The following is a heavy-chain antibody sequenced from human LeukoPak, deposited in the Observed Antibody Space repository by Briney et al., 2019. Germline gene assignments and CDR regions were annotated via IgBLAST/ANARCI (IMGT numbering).Heavy chain of an antibody. D-gene: IGHD3-10*01. CDR2: IYYSERT. J-gene: IGHJ5*02. V-gene: IGHV4-4*08. CDR3: AREEFTMVRGVTTFDP. CDR1: GGSINSHY. Sequence: SETLSLTCTVSGGSINSHYWSWIRQPPGKGLQWIGDIYYSERTNYNPSLRSRVTISVDTSKNQLSLKLTSVLAADTAMYYCAREEFTMVRGVTTFDPWGQGTLVTVSS.